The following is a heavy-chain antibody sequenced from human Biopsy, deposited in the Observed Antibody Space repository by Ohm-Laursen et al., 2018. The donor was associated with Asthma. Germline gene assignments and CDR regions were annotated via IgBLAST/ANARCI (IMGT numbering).Heavy chain of an antibody. Sequence: SLRLSCAASGFTVSRDHMFWVRQAPGKGLEWVSVIYSGGTSDTADSVRGRFTISRDFYKNTLYLQMDSLRAEDTAVYYCARHLSPGYRHYAMDVWGQGTTVTVSS. V-gene: IGHV3-53*01. CDR3: ARHLSPGYRHYAMDV. D-gene: IGHD5-12*01. CDR1: GFTVSRDH. J-gene: IGHJ6*02. CDR2: IYSGGTS.